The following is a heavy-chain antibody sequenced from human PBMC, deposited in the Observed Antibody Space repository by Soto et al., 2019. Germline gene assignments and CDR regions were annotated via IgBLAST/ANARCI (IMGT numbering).Heavy chain of an antibody. V-gene: IGHV4-30-4*01. CDR1: GGSVSIGDYL. CDR2: IHDSGNT. D-gene: IGHD4-17*01. J-gene: IGHJ5*02. Sequence: VQLQESGPGLVTPSQTLSLTCTVFGGSVSIGDYLWSWIRQRPGNGLEWIGYIHDSGNTYYNPCMMSRVTISLDTSKNKFSLKVTSMTAAETAVYFCARARGGDSGDYASLFDRWGQGNLVTVSS. CDR3: ARARGGDSGDYASLFDR.